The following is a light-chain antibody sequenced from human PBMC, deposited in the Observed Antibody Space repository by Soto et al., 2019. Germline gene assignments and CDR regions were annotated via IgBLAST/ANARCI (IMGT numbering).Light chain of an antibody. Sequence: EVLLRQSQATQTLSPGERATLSCRASQSVSSYLAWYQQKPGQAPRLLIYDASNRATGIPARFSGSGSGTDFTPTISSLEPEDFAVYYCQQRSNWPPTSCQGTKVDIK. CDR2: DAS. J-gene: IGKJ1*01. V-gene: IGKV3-11*01. CDR3: QQRSNWPPT. CDR1: QSVSSY.